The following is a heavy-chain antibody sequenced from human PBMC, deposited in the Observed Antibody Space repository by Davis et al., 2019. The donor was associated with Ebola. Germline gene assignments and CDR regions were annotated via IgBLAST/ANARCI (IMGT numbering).Heavy chain of an antibody. Sequence: GESLKIPCAASGFTFSDYYMSWIRQAPGKGLEWVSYISSSSSYTNYADSVKGRFTISRDNAKNSLYLQMNSLRAEDTAVYYCARVNNYLDYWGQGTLVTVSS. CDR2: ISSSSSYT. J-gene: IGHJ4*02. CDR1: GFTFSDYY. V-gene: IGHV3-11*06. CDR3: ARVNNYLDY.